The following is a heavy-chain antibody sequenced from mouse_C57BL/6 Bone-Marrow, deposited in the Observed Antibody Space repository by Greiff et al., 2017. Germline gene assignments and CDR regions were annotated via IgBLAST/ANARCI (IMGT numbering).Heavy chain of an antibody. Sequence: VQLQQPGADLVMPGASVKLSCKASGYTFTCYWMHWVKQRPGQGLEWIGEIDPSDSYTNYNQKFKGKSTLTVDKPSSTAYMQLSSLTSEDSAVYYCARDIYYYGSSYAMDYWGQGTSVTVSS. J-gene: IGHJ4*01. CDR3: ARDIYYYGSSYAMDY. CDR2: IDPSDSYT. D-gene: IGHD1-1*01. V-gene: IGHV1-69*01. CDR1: GYTFTCYW.